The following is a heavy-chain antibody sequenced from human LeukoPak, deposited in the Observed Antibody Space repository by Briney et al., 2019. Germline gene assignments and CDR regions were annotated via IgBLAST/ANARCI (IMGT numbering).Heavy chain of an antibody. CDR2: IYHNGNT. CDR1: GGSISSSSYY. CDR3: ARAYHSSWYLNWFDP. V-gene: IGHV4-39*07. D-gene: IGHD6-13*01. Sequence: SETLSLTCTVSGGSISSSSYYWGWIRQPPRKGLEWIGTIYHNGNTYYNPSLKSRVTISVDTSKNEFSLKLSSVTAADTAVYYCARAYHSSWYLNWFDPWGQGTLVTVSS. J-gene: IGHJ5*02.